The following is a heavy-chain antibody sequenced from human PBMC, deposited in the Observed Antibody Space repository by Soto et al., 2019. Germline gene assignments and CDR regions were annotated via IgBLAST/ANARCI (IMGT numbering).Heavy chain of an antibody. Sequence: GASVKVSCKASGGTFSSYAISWVRQAPGQGLEWMGGIIPIFGTANYAQKFQGRVTITADESTSTAYMELSSLRSEDTAVYYCARAGQDSSGYFPLYYGMDVWGQGTTVTVS. CDR2: IIPIFGTA. CDR3: ARAGQDSSGYFPLYYGMDV. D-gene: IGHD3-22*01. CDR1: GGTFSSYA. V-gene: IGHV1-69*13. J-gene: IGHJ6*02.